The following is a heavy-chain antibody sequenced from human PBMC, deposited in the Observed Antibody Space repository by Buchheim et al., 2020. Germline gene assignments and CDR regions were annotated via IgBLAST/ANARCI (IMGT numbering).Heavy chain of an antibody. CDR1: GFTFSSYG. Sequence: VQLVESGGGVVQPGRSLRLSCAASGFTFSSYGMHWVRQAPGKGLEWVANIKQDGSEKYYVDSVKGRFTISRDNAKNSLYLQMNSLRAEDTAVYYCARVPPYCSGGSCYPDYGMDVWGQGTT. D-gene: IGHD2-15*01. V-gene: IGHV3-7*01. CDR3: ARVPPYCSGGSCYPDYGMDV. J-gene: IGHJ6*02. CDR2: IKQDGSEK.